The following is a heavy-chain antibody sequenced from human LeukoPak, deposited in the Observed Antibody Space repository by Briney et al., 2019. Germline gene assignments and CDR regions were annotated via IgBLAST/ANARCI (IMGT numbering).Heavy chain of an antibody. J-gene: IGHJ4*02. Sequence: GGSLRLSCAASGFTVSSSYMSWVRQAPGKGLEWVSVIYSGGSTYYADSVEGRFTISRDNSKNTLYLQMNSLRAEDTAVYYCARVSVAGYYFDYWGQGTLVTVSS. CDR2: IYSGGST. CDR1: GFTVSSSY. D-gene: IGHD6-19*01. CDR3: ARVSVAGYYFDY. V-gene: IGHV3-53*01.